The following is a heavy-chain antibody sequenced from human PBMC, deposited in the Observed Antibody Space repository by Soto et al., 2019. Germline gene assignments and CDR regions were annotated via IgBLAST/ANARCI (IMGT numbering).Heavy chain of an antibody. J-gene: IGHJ4*02. CDR2: FYDGGAT. V-gene: IGHV3-66*01. CDR3: ARGWYYFDY. D-gene: IGHD2-15*01. CDR1: GFTVSSNY. Sequence: GGSLRLSCAASGFTVSSNYMTWVRQAPGKGLEWVSGFYDGGATYYADSVKGRFTISRDNSKNTLSLQMNSLRAEDTAVYYCARGWYYFDYWGQGTPVTVSS.